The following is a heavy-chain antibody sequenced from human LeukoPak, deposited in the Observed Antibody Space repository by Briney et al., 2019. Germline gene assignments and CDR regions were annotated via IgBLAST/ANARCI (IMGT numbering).Heavy chain of an antibody. D-gene: IGHD6-19*01. J-gene: IGHJ4*02. CDR3: VRVGYRSGWYYFDY. V-gene: IGHV4-4*07. CDR1: GDSISSYY. CDR2: IYTSGTT. Sequence: PSETLSLTCTVSGDSISSYYWSWIRQPAGKGLEWIGRIYTSGTTNYNPSLKSRVTMSVDTSKNQFSLKLSSVTAADTAVYYCVRVGYRSGWYYFDYWGQGTLVTVSS.